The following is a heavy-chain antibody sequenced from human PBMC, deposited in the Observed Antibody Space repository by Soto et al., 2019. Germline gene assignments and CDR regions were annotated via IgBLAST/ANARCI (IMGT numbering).Heavy chain of an antibody. CDR1: GGTFSSYA. D-gene: IGHD2-2*01. J-gene: IGHJ5*02. CDR3: ARWAVFVPAAREPENWFDP. Sequence: QVQLVQSGAEVKKPGSSVKVSCKASGGTFSSYAISWVRQAPGQGLEWMGGIIPIFGTANYAQKFQGRVTITADESTRTAYMELSSLGSEDTAVYYCARWAVFVPAAREPENWFDPWGQGTLVTVSS. CDR2: IIPIFGTA. V-gene: IGHV1-69*12.